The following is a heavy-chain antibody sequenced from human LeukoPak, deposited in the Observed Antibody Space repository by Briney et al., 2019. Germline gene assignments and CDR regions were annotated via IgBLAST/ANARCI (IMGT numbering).Heavy chain of an antibody. Sequence: SSETLPLTCTVSGDSISSSTYYWGWIRQPPGKGLGWIGSIYYSGSAYYNPSLKSRVTISVDTSKNQFSLKLNSVTAADTAVYYCARQPTYYYYMDVWGKGTTVTVSS. CDR3: ARQPTYYYYMDV. J-gene: IGHJ6*03. CDR2: IYYSGSA. V-gene: IGHV4-39*01. CDR1: GDSISSSTYY.